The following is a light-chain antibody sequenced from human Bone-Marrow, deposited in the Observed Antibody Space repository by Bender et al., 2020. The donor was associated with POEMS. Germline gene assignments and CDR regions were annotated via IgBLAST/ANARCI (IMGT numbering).Light chain of an antibody. Sequence: QSVLTQPPSVSGAPGQRVTISCTGTGRDISAYNLVSWYQHHPGKAPKLMIYEDTKRPSGVSDRFSGSKSGNTASLTISGLQADDEADYYCCSYAGATFWVFGGGTKLTVL. CDR3: CSYAGATFWV. J-gene: IGLJ3*02. V-gene: IGLV2-23*01. CDR2: EDT. CDR1: GRDISAYNL.